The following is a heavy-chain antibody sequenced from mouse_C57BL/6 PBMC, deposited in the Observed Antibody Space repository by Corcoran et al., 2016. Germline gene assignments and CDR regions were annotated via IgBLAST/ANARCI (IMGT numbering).Heavy chain of an antibody. Sequence: QVQLQQSGAELARPGASVKLSCKASGYTFTSYGISWVKQRTGQGLEWIGEIYPRSGNTYYNEKFKGKATLPADKSSSTAYMELRSLTSEDSAVYFCARRKPVVVDWYFDVWGTGTTVTVSS. CDR1: GYTFTSYG. CDR2: IYPRSGNT. D-gene: IGHD1-1*01. CDR3: ARRKPVVVDWYFDV. V-gene: IGHV1-81*01. J-gene: IGHJ1*03.